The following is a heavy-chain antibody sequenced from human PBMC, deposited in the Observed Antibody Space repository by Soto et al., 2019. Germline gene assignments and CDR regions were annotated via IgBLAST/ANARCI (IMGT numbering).Heavy chain of an antibody. V-gene: IGHV1-18*01. CDR2: ISGYNGHT. J-gene: IGHJ4*02. Sequence: ASVKVSCKASGYTFTNYGISWVRQAPGQGLEWMGWISGYNGHTNYAQRFQGRVTMTTDTSTSTAYMELRSLRFDDTAVYYCARDGKGIAVATVDYWGQGTLVTGSS. CDR3: ARDGKGIAVATVDY. D-gene: IGHD6-19*01. CDR1: GYTFTNYG.